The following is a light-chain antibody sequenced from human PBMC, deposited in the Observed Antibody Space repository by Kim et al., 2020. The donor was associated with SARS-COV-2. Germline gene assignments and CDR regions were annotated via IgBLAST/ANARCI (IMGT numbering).Light chain of an antibody. CDR1: KLGDKY. CDR2: QDS. V-gene: IGLV3-1*01. CDR3: QAWDSSTVV. Sequence: SYELTQPPSVSVSPGQTASITCSGDKLGDKYACWYQQKPGQSPVLVIYQDSKRPSGIPERLSGSNSGNTATLTISGTQAMDEADYYCQAWDSSTVVFGGGTQLNVL. J-gene: IGLJ2*01.